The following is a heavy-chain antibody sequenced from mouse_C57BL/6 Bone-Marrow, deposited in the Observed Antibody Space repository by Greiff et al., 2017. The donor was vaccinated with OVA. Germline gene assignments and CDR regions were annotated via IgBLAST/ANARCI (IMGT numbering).Heavy chain of an antibody. V-gene: IGHV1-61*01. CDR3: ARRRDGYSWFAY. Sequence: VQLQQPGAELVRPGSSVKLSCKASGYTFTSYWMDWVKQRPGQGLEWIGNIYPSDSETHYNQKFKDKATLTVDKSSSTAYMQLSSLTSEDSAVYCWARRRDGYSWFAYWGQGTLVTVSA. CDR1: GYTFTSYW. J-gene: IGHJ3*01. CDR2: IYPSDSET. D-gene: IGHD2-3*01.